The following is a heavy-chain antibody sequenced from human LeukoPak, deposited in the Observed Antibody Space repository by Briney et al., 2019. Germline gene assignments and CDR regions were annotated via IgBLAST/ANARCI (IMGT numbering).Heavy chain of an antibody. CDR3: ERGTQYDILTGYRYFQH. D-gene: IGHD3-9*01. CDR1: GYTFTSYG. V-gene: IGHV1-18*01. J-gene: IGHJ1*01. CDR2: ISAYNGNT. Sequence: ASVKVSCKASGYTFTSYGISWVRHAPGQGLEWMGWISAYNGNTNYAQKLQGRVTMTTDTSTSTAYMELRSLRSDDTAVYYCERGTQYDILTGYRYFQHWGQGTLVTVSS.